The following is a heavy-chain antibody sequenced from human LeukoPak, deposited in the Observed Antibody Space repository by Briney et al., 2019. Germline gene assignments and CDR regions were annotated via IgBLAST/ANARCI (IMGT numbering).Heavy chain of an antibody. Sequence: PGGSLRLSCAASGFTFSTYAIHWVRQAPGKGLEWVAVISYDASNKYYADSVKGRFTISRDNSKNTLYLQMNSLRAEDTAVYYCAKDLSQLTFIAAAGSGFQHWGQGTLVTVSS. CDR3: AKDLSQLTFIAAAGSGFQH. V-gene: IGHV3-30*18. J-gene: IGHJ1*01. CDR1: GFTFSTYA. CDR2: ISYDASNK. D-gene: IGHD6-13*01.